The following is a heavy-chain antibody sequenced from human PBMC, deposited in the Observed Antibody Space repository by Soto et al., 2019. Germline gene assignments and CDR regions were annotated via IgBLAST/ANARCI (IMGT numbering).Heavy chain of an antibody. CDR3: AHRAVAGRVPGWFDP. Sequence: QITLKESGPTLVKPTQPLTLTCTFSGFSLSTGGVGVAWIRQPPGKALEWLALIYWDDDKRYSPSLKSRLTITKDTSKNQVVLTMTNMDPVDTATYYCAHRAVAGRVPGWFDPWGQGTLVTVSS. D-gene: IGHD6-19*01. V-gene: IGHV2-5*02. CDR2: IYWDDDK. CDR1: GFSLSTGGVG. J-gene: IGHJ5*02.